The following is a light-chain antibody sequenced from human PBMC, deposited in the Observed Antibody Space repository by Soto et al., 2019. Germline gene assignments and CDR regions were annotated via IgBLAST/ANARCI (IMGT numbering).Light chain of an antibody. J-gene: IGKJ3*01. CDR3: QQYNNWQLT. CDR2: NAS. V-gene: IGKV3-20*01. CDR1: QNVGRNY. Sequence: EIVLTQSPGTLSLSPGERATLSCRASQNVGRNYLAWYQQKPGQAPRLLIYNASNRATGIPDRFSGSGSGTDFTLTISRLEPEDFAVYYCQQYNNWQLTFGPGTKVDIK.